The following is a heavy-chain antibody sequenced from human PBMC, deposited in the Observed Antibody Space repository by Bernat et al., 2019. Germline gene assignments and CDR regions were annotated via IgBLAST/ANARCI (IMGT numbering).Heavy chain of an antibody. D-gene: IGHD2-2*01. CDR1: GGSISSNFYY. Sequence: QLQLQESGPGLVKPSETLSLTCTVSGGSISSNFYYWGWVRQPPAKGLEWIGSIYYTGSTYYNPSLKSRVTISVDTSKNQFSLKLSSVTAADTAVYYCASLGYCSSTSCYAGNMHDAFDIWGQGTMVTVSS. CDR2: IYYTGST. J-gene: IGHJ3*02. CDR3: ASLGYCSSTSCYAGNMHDAFDI. V-gene: IGHV4-39*01.